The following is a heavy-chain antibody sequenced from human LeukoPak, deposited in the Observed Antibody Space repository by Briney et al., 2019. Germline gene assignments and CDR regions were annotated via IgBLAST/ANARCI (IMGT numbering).Heavy chain of an antibody. CDR2: IRYDGSNK. V-gene: IGHV3-30*02. J-gene: IGHJ3*02. Sequence: PGGSLRLSCAASGFTFSSYGMHWVRQAPGKGLEWVAFIRYDGSNKYYADSVKGRFTISRDNSKNTLYLQMNSLRAEDTAVYYCAKDLSRVVLDAFDIWGQGTMVTVSS. CDR3: AKDLSRVVLDAFDI. CDR1: GFTFSSYG. D-gene: IGHD2-15*01.